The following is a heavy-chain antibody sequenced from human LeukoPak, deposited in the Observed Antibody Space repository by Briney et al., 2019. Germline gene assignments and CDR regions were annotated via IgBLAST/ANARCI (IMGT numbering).Heavy chain of an antibody. Sequence: GGSLRLSCAASGFTVSTNCMTWVRQAPGKGLEWVSTIYSGGTTYYADSVMGRFTISRHNSRNTLYLQMSSLRAEDTAVYYCVKGQEVVYAPTFDYWGQGTLVTVSS. CDR1: GFTVSTNC. J-gene: IGHJ4*02. D-gene: IGHD2-8*02. CDR2: IYSGGTT. V-gene: IGHV3-53*04. CDR3: VKGQEVVYAPTFDY.